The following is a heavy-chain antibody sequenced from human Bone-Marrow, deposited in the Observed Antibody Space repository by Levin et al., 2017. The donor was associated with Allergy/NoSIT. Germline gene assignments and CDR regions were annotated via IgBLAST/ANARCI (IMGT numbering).Heavy chain of an antibody. V-gene: IGHV3-30-3*01. Sequence: SGESLKISCAASGFIFSSYSMHWVRQAPGKGLEWVAVLSYDGRNKYHADSVQGRFTISRDNSNNTLYLQMKSLKTEDSAVYYCAKDLPPGVVAGGKDIQHWGQGTLVTVSS. CDR3: AKDLPPGVVAGGKDIQH. J-gene: IGHJ1*01. D-gene: IGHD6-19*01. CDR2: LSYDGRNK. CDR1: GFIFSSYS.